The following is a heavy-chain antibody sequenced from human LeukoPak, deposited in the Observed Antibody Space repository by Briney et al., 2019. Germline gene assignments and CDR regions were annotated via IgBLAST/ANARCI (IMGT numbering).Heavy chain of an antibody. CDR1: GFTFSSYE. CDR2: ISSSGSTI. V-gene: IGHV3-48*03. Sequence: GGSLRLSCAASGFTFSSYEMNWVRQAPGKGLEWVSYISSSGSTIYYADSVKGRFTVSRDNAKNSLYLQMNSLRAEDTAVCYCARDQGSGYYYYGMDVWGKGTTVTVSS. D-gene: IGHD2-15*01. CDR3: ARDQGSGYYYYGMDV. J-gene: IGHJ6*04.